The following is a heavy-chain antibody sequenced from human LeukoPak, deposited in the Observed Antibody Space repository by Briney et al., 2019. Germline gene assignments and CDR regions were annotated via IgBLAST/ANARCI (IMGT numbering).Heavy chain of an antibody. D-gene: IGHD1-26*01. CDR3: ARDHEWELLPTDY. CDR1: GFTFSSYW. J-gene: IGHJ4*02. V-gene: IGHV3-7*01. Sequence: GGSLRLSCAASGFTFSSYWMSWVRQAPGKGLEWVANIKQDGSEKYYVDSVKGRFTIYRDNAQNSLYLQMNSLRAEDTAVYYCARDHEWELLPTDYWGQGTLVTVSS. CDR2: IKQDGSEK.